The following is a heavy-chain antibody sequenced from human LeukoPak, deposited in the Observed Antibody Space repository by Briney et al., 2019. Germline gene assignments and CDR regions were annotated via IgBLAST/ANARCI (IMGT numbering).Heavy chain of an antibody. CDR2: IYSGGST. Sequence: GGSLRLSCAASGFTVSSNYMSWVRQARGKGLEWVSVIYSGGSTYYADSVKGRFTISRHNSKNTLYLQMNSLRAEDTAVYYCARRPYYYDSSGYPQEGWYFDLWGRGTLVTVSS. V-gene: IGHV3-53*04. CDR1: GFTVSSNY. J-gene: IGHJ2*01. CDR3: ARRPYYYDSSGYPQEGWYFDL. D-gene: IGHD3-22*01.